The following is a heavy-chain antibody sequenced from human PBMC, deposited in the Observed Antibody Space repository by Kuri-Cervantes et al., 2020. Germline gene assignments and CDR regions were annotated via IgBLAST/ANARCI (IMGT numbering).Heavy chain of an antibody. D-gene: IGHD3-3*01. J-gene: IGHJ4*02. Sequence: GGSLRLSCAASGFTFSSYAMHWVRQAPGKGLEWVAVISYDGSNKYYADSVKGRFTTSRDNSKNTLYLQMNSLRAEDTAVYYCARGPLYDFWSGFPPDYWGQGTLVTGAS. V-gene: IGHV3-30-3*01. CDR2: ISYDGSNK. CDR3: ARGPLYDFWSGFPPDY. CDR1: GFTFSSYA.